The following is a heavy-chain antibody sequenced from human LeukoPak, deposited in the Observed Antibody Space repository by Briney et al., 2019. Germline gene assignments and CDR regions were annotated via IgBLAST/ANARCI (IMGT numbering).Heavy chain of an antibody. CDR3: ARPADLYSYGSLTYFDY. D-gene: IGHD5-18*01. CDR1: GYSFTSYW. V-gene: IGHV5-51*01. Sequence: GESLKITCKGSGYSFTSYWIGWVRQMPGKGLEGMGTIYPGDSDTRYSLSFQGQVTISADKSVNTAYLQWSSLKASDTAMYYCARPADLYSYGSLTYFDYWGQGTLVTVSS. J-gene: IGHJ4*02. CDR2: IYPGDSDT.